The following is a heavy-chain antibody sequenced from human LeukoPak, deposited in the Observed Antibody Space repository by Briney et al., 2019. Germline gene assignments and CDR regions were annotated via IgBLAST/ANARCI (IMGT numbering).Heavy chain of an antibody. CDR1: GYTFTIYG. CDR2: ISAYNGNT. Sequence: GASVKVSCTASGYTFTIYGISWVRQAPGQGLGWMGWISAYNGNTNYAQKLQGRVTMTTDTSTSTAYMELRSLRSDDTAVYYCARVRDGYNPYFGYWGQGTLVTVSS. V-gene: IGHV1-18*01. D-gene: IGHD5-24*01. CDR3: ARVRDGYNPYFGY. J-gene: IGHJ4*02.